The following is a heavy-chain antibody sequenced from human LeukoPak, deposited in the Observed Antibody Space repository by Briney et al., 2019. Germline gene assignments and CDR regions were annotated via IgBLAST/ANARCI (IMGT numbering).Heavy chain of an antibody. D-gene: IGHD3-16*01. Sequence: SETLSLTCTLSGGSISSSDYYWGWIRQPPGKGLEWIGSIYYSGSTYYNPSLKSRVTISVDTSKNQFSLKLSSVTAADTAVYHCARQVKAGGLIGYYFDFWGQGTLVTVSS. CDR1: GGSISSSDYY. J-gene: IGHJ4*02. V-gene: IGHV4-39*01. CDR2: IYYSGST. CDR3: ARQVKAGGLIGYYFDF.